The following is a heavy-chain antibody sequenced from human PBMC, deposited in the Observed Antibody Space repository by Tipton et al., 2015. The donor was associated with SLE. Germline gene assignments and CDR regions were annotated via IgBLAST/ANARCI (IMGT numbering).Heavy chain of an antibody. CDR1: GDSINSHY. J-gene: IGHJ3*02. CDR3: ATHTQALDI. CDR2: ISDSGST. V-gene: IGHV4-59*08. Sequence: TLSLTCTVSGDSINSHYWSWIRQPPGKGLEWIGYISDSGSTNYNPSLKSRVTISVDKSKNQFSLKLSSVTAADTAIYYCATHTQALDIWGQGTVVTVSS.